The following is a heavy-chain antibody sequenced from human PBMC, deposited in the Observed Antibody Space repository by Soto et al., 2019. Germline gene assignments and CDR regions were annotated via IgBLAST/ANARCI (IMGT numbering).Heavy chain of an antibody. Sequence: QLQLQESGPGLVKPSETLSLTCTVSGGSISSSSYYWGWIRQPPGKGLEWIGSIYYSGSTYYNPSLSSRVTISVDTSKNQFSLKLSSVTAADTAVYYCASLAPGPMPMRGVVTVVPGWFDPWGQGTLVTVSS. J-gene: IGHJ5*02. V-gene: IGHV4-39*01. CDR2: IYYSGST. D-gene: IGHD2-15*01. CDR1: GGSISSSSYY. CDR3: ASLAPGPMPMRGVVTVVPGWFDP.